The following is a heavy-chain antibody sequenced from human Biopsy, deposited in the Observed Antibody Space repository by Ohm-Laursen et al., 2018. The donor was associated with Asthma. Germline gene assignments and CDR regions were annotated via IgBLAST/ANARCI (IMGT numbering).Heavy chain of an antibody. Sequence: SLRLSCAASGCILSNYDMHWGRQSPGKGLEWVAVLSYNGNNKYYADSVRGRFTISRDNSENTLYLQMKSLRVEDKAVYYCARGDWYGSASNGYWGHGTLVSVSA. V-gene: IGHV3-30*03. D-gene: IGHD6-6*01. J-gene: IGHJ4*01. CDR2: LSYNGNNK. CDR1: GCILSNYD. CDR3: ARGDWYGSASNGY.